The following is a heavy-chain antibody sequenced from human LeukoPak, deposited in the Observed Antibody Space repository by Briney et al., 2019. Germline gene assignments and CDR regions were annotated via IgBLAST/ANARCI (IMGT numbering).Heavy chain of an antibody. J-gene: IGHJ2*01. CDR3: ARIGLVVSAAIKDRYFDL. Sequence: SSETLSLTCTVSGGSISSSSYYWSWIRQPAGKGLEWIGRIYATGRTNYNPSLKSRVTISVDTSKNQFSLKLTSVTAADTAVYYCARIGLVVSAAIKDRYFDLWGRGTLVTVSS. CDR2: IYATGRT. D-gene: IGHD2-2*01. CDR1: GGSISSSSYY. V-gene: IGHV4-61*02.